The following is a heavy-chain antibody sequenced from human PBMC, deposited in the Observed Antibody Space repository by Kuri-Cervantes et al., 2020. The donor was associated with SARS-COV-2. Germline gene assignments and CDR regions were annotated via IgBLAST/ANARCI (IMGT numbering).Heavy chain of an antibody. J-gene: IGHJ4*02. CDR3: ARDSWDISGYFTY. Sequence: GESLKISCAASGFTVSSNYMSWVRQAPGKGLEWVSVIYSGGSTYYADSVKGRFTISRDNSKNTLYLQMNSLRADDTAVYYCARDSWDISGYFTYWGQGTLVTVSS. CDR2: IYSGGST. CDR1: GFTVSSNY. V-gene: IGHV3-53*05. D-gene: IGHD3-22*01.